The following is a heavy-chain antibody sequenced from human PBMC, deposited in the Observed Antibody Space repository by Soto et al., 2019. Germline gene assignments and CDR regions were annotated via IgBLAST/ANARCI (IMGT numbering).Heavy chain of an antibody. Sequence: SETLSLTCTVSGGSVSSGSYYWSWIRQPPGKGLEWIGYIYYSGSTNYNPSLKSRVTISVDTSKNQFSLKLSSVTAAYNAVYYWARDAYYGSGSYYDTNDDWGQGTLVTVSS. J-gene: IGHJ4*02. V-gene: IGHV4-61*01. CDR3: ARDAYYGSGSYYDTNDD. CDR1: GGSVSSGSYY. D-gene: IGHD3-10*01. CDR2: IYYSGST.